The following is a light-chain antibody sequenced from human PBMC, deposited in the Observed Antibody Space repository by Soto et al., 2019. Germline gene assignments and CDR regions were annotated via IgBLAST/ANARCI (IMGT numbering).Light chain of an antibody. Sequence: EMVLTQSPATLSVSPGERATLSCRASQSVSSSYLAWYQQKPGQAPRLLIYGASSRATGIPDRFSGSGSGTDFTLTISRLEPEDFAVYYCQQYGSSSLITFGQGTRLEIK. V-gene: IGKV3-20*01. J-gene: IGKJ5*01. CDR1: QSVSSSY. CDR2: GAS. CDR3: QQYGSSSLIT.